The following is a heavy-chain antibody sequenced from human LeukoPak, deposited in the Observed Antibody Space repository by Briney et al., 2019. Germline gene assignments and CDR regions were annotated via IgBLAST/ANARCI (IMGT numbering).Heavy chain of an antibody. D-gene: IGHD6-13*01. J-gene: IGHJ5*02. Sequence: PSETLSLTCVVYGGSFSGYYWSWIRQPPGKGLEWVGEINHSGSTNYNPSLKSRVTISVDTSKNQFSLKLSSVTAADTAVYYCARGRQQQLVRVIGWFDPWGQGTLVTVSS. CDR1: GGSFSGYY. V-gene: IGHV4-34*01. CDR3: ARGRQQQLVRVIGWFDP. CDR2: INHSGST.